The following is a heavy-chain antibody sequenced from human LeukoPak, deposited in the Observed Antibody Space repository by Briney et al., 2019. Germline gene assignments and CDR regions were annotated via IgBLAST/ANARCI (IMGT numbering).Heavy chain of an antibody. Sequence: GGSLGLSCAASGFTFSSYSMNWVRQAPGKGLEWVSSISSSSSYIYYADSVKGRFTISRDNAKNSLYLQMNSLRAEDTAVYYCARDPRPKAVAGTGDYWGQGTLVTVSS. V-gene: IGHV3-21*01. CDR2: ISSSSSYI. CDR3: ARDPRPKAVAGTGDY. J-gene: IGHJ4*02. CDR1: GFTFSSYS. D-gene: IGHD6-19*01.